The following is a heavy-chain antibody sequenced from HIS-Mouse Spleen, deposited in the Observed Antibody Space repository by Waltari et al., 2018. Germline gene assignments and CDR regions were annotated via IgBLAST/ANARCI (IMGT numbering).Heavy chain of an antibody. D-gene: IGHD3-16*01. V-gene: IGHV3-23*01. J-gene: IGHJ4*02. CDR3: AKDRNWGSSGYFDY. Sequence: RFTISRDNSKNTLYLQMNSLRAEDTAVYYCAKDRNWGSSGYFDYWGQGTLVTVSS.